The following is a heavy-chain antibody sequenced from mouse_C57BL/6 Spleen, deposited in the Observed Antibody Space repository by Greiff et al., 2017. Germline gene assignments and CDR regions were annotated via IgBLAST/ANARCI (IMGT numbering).Heavy chain of an antibody. J-gene: IGHJ3*01. CDR1: GYTFTSYW. CDR2: IHPNSGST. Sequence: QVQLQQPGAELVKPGASVKLSCKASGYTFTSYWMHWVKQRPGQGLEWIGMIHPNSGSTNYNEKFKSKATLTVDKSSSPAYMQLSSLTSEDSAVYYCARGDYYGSTAGFAYCGQGTLVTVSA. CDR3: ARGDYYGSTAGFAY. D-gene: IGHD1-1*01. V-gene: IGHV1-64*01.